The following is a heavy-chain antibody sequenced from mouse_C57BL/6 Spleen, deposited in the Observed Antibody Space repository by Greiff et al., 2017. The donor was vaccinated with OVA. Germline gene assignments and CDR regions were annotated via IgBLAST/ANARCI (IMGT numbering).Heavy chain of an antibody. V-gene: IGHV14-1*01. Sequence: EVKVEESGAELVRPGASVKLSCTASGFNIKDYYMHWVKQRPEQGLEWIGRIDPEDGDTEYAPKFQGKATLTADPSSNTAYLQLSSLTSEDTAVYYCTTRARYNAMCYWGQGASVTFAS. CDR1: GFNIKDYY. J-gene: IGHJ4*01. CDR3: TTRARYNAMCY. D-gene: IGHD3-1*01. CDR2: IDPEDGDT.